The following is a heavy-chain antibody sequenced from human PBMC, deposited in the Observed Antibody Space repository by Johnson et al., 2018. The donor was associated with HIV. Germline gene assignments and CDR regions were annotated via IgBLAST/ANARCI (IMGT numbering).Heavy chain of an antibody. CDR2: ISCSGCSI. V-gene: IGHV3-11*04. Sequence: HVQLVESGGALVKPGGSLRLSCAASGFTFSDYYMSRIRQAPGKGLEWVSYISCSGCSIYADSVKGRFTISRDNAKNSLYLQMNSLRAEDTAVFYCARDGPWLQSQRDAFDVWGRGTMVTVSS. CDR3: ARDGPWLQSQRDAFDV. CDR1: GFTFSDYY. J-gene: IGHJ3*01. D-gene: IGHD5-24*01.